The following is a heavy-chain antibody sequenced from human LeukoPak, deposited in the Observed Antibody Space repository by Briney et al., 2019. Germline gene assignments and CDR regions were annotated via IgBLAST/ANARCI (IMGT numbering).Heavy chain of an antibody. D-gene: IGHD3-22*01. J-gene: IGHJ4*02. Sequence: GASVKVSCKASGGTFSSYPMHWVRQAPGKGLEYVSAISFDGGSTYYADSVKGRFTISRDNSKNTLYLHMSSLRVEDTAVYYCVKALYDSGGYYYAYWGQGTLVTVSS. CDR1: GGTFSSYP. V-gene: IGHV3-64D*06. CDR2: ISFDGGST. CDR3: VKALYDSGGYYYAY.